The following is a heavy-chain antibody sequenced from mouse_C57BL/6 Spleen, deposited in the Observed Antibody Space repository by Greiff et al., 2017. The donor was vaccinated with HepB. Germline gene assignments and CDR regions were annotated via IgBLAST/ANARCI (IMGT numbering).Heavy chain of an antibody. CDR3: ARVLYDYYAMDY. CDR2: IYPGSGST. CDR1: GYTFTSYW. V-gene: IGHV1-55*01. D-gene: IGHD2-3*01. J-gene: IGHJ4*01. Sequence: QVQLQQPGAELVKPGAAVKMSCKASGYTFTSYWITWVKQRPGQGLEWIGDIYPGSGSTNYNEKFKSKATLTVDTSSSTAYMQLSSLTSEDSAVYYCARVLYDYYAMDYWGQGTSVTVSS.